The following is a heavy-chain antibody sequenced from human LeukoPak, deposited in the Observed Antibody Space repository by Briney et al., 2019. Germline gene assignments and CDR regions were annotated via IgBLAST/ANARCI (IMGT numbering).Heavy chain of an antibody. Sequence: PSETLSLTCTVSGGSISSGDYYWSWIRQPPGKGLEWIGYIYYSGSTYYNPSLKSRVTISVDTSKNQFSLKLSSVTAADTAVYYCARESLGYCSSTSCYSWFDPWGQGTLVTVSS. J-gene: IGHJ5*02. CDR1: GGSISSGDYY. CDR3: ARESLGYCSSTSCYSWFDP. CDR2: IYYSGST. D-gene: IGHD2-2*02. V-gene: IGHV4-30-4*02.